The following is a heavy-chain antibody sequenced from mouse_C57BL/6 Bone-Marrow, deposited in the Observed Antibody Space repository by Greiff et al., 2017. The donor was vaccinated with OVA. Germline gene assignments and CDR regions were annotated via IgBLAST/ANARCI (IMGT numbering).Heavy chain of an antibody. CDR2: ISDGGSYT. Sequence: DVMLVESGGGLVKPGGSLKLSCAASGFTFSSYAMSWVRQTPEKRLEWVATISDGGSYTYYPDNVKGRFTISRDNAKNNLYLQMSHLKSEDTAMYYCARGGYYYGSSSYFDVWGTGTTVTVSS. D-gene: IGHD1-1*01. J-gene: IGHJ1*03. CDR3: ARGGYYYGSSSYFDV. CDR1: GFTFSSYA. V-gene: IGHV5-4*03.